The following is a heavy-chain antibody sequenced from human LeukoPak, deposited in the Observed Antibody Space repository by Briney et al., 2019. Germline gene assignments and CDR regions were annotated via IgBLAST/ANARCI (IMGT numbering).Heavy chain of an antibody. CDR1: GYTFTRYG. Sequence: ASVKVSCKASGYTFTRYGISWVRQAPGQGLEWMGWINPNSGGTNYAQKFQGRVTMTRDTSISTAYMELSRLRSDDTAVYYCARGAGHYYDSSGYSDFDYWGQGTLVTVSS. D-gene: IGHD3-22*01. V-gene: IGHV1-2*02. CDR2: INPNSGGT. CDR3: ARGAGHYYDSSGYSDFDY. J-gene: IGHJ4*02.